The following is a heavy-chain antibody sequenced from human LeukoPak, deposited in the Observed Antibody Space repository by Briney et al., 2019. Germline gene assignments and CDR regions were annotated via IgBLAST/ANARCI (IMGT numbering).Heavy chain of an antibody. D-gene: IGHD5-24*01. CDR3: ARGEYHQDGTGTNRFDN. Sequence: PGRSLRLSCAASGFTFSSYSMNWVRQAPGKGLEWVSSISSSSSYIYYADSVKGRFTISRDNGKNSVFLQMNSLRPEDTAVYYCARGEYHQDGTGTNRFDNWGQGALVTVSS. J-gene: IGHJ4*02. V-gene: IGHV3-21*06. CDR1: GFTFSSYS. CDR2: ISSSSSYI.